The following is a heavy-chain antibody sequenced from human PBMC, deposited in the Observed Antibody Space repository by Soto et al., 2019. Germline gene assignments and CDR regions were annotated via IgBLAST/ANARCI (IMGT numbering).Heavy chain of an antibody. CDR2: ISGSGAST. CDR3: AKMGYSSTWGHIDC. Sequence: GGSLRLSCAASGFTFSSYAMNWVRQAPGKGLEWVSSISGSGASTYYADSVKGRFTISRDNSKNTLYLQMNSLRAEDTAVYYCAKMGYSSTWGHIDCWGQGTLVTVLL. V-gene: IGHV3-23*01. J-gene: IGHJ4*02. CDR1: GFTFSSYA. D-gene: IGHD6-13*01.